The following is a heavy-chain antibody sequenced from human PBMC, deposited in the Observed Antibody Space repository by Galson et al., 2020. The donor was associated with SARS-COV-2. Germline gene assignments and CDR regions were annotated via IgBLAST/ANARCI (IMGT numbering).Heavy chain of an antibody. CDR1: GFGFSNYA. Sequence: GESLKISCAASGFGFSNYAMSWVRQAPGKGLEWVSIITDNGGTTHYADSVKGRFTISRDNSKNTLFLQMSSLRAEDTAVYYCAKDSIGGGGWFGHWGQGTLVTVSS. CDR3: AKDSIGGGGWFGH. D-gene: IGHD2-15*01. CDR2: ITDNGGTT. J-gene: IGHJ5*02. V-gene: IGHV3-23*01.